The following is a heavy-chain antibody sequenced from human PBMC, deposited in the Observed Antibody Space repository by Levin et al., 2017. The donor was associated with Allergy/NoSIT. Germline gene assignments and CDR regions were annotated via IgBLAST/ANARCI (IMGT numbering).Heavy chain of an antibody. CDR1: GGSISSYY. CDR2: IYYSGST. CDR3: AGSGDYYLAY. V-gene: IGHV4-59*01. Sequence: SETLSLTCSVSGGSISSYYWSWIRQPPGKGLEWIGYIYYSGSTNYNPSLKSRVTISVDTSKNHFSLKLSSVTAADTAVYYCAGSGDYYLAYWGQGTLVTVSS. J-gene: IGHJ4*02. D-gene: IGHD2-15*01.